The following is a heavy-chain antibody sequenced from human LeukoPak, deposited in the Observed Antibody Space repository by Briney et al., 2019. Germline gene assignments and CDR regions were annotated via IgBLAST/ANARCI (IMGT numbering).Heavy chain of an antibody. CDR3: AREDNYYGSGSYFDY. D-gene: IGHD3-10*01. CDR2: IIPIFGTA. CDR1: GYTFTGYY. J-gene: IGHJ4*02. V-gene: IGHV1-69*13. Sequence: ASVKVSCKASGYTFTGYYMHWVRQAPGQGLEWMGGIIPIFGTANYAQKFQGRVTITADESTSTAYMELSSLRSEDTAVYYCAREDNYYGSGSYFDYWGQGTLVTVSS.